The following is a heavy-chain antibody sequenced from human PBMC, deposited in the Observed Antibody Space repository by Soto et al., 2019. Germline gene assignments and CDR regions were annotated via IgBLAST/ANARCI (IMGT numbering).Heavy chain of an antibody. V-gene: IGHV3-48*01. Sequence: EVQLVESGGGLVQPGGSLRLSCAASGFTFSTYSMNWVRQAPGKGLEWISYITSSSSTIYYAESVEGLFTISRDNARNSLYLQMNSLRAEDTAVYYCARGLYDSGSHAFDIWGQGTMVTVSS. CDR1: GFTFSTYS. CDR2: ITSSSSTI. D-gene: IGHD3-10*01. J-gene: IGHJ3*02. CDR3: ARGLYDSGSHAFDI.